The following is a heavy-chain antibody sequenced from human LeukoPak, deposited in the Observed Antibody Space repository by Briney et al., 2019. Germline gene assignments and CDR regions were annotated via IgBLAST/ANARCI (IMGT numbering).Heavy chain of an antibody. CDR2: ISGSGGST. Sequence: QPGGSLRLSCAASGFTFSSYAMSWVRQAPGKGLEWVSAISGSGGSTYYADSVKGRFTISRDNSKNTLYLQMNSLRAEDTAVYYCAKDPGRAYCSSTSCYPYYFDYWGQGTLVTVSS. D-gene: IGHD2-2*01. J-gene: IGHJ4*02. V-gene: IGHV3-23*01. CDR3: AKDPGRAYCSSTSCYPYYFDY. CDR1: GFTFSSYA.